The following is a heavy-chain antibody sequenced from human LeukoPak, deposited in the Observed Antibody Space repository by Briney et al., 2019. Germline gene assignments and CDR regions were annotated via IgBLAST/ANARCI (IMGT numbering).Heavy chain of an antibody. CDR1: GGSTNTYY. J-gene: IGHJ5*02. D-gene: IGHD2-15*01. CDR2: IYYSGST. V-gene: IGHV4-59*08. CDR3: ARVDGSCSGGSCPSGNWFDP. Sequence: SETLSLTCTVSGGSTNTYYWSWIRQPPGKGLEWIGYIYYSGSTSYNPSLKSRVTISVDTSKNQFSLKLNSVTAADTAVYYCARVDGSCSGGSCPSGNWFDPWGQGTLVTVSS.